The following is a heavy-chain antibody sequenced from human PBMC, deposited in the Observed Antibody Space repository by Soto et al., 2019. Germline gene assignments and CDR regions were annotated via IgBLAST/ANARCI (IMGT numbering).Heavy chain of an antibody. Sequence: GVPLRVSCAASGCTFINAGRNWVRQAPGKGLEWVSAISGSGGSTYYADSVKGRFTISRDNSKNTLYLQMNSLRAEDTAVYYCAKDAGYDFWSGYPNFDYWGQGTLVTVSS. CDR3: AKDAGYDFWSGYPNFDY. CDR1: GCTFINAG. D-gene: IGHD3-3*01. V-gene: IGHV3-23*01. CDR2: ISGSGGST. J-gene: IGHJ4*02.